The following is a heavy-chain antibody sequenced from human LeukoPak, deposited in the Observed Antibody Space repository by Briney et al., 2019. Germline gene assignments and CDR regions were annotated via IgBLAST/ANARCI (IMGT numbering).Heavy chain of an antibody. J-gene: IGHJ4*02. D-gene: IGHD3-10*01. CDR2: ISGSGGNT. CDR3: AKDYGSGSYFTYYFDY. Sequence: GGSLRLSCAASGFTFSSYAMSWVRQAPGKGLEWVSAISGSGGNTYYADSVKGRFTISRDNSKNTLYLQMNSLRAEDTAVYYCAKDYGSGSYFTYYFDYWGQGTLVTVSS. V-gene: IGHV3-23*01. CDR1: GFTFSSYA.